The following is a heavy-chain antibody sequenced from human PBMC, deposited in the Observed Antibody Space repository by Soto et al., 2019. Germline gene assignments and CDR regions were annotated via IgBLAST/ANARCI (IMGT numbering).Heavy chain of an antibody. D-gene: IGHD6-13*01. J-gene: IGHJ3*02. Sequence: EVQLVESGGGLVQPGGSLRLSCAASGFTFSSYSMNWVRQAPGKGLEWVSYISSSSSTIYYADSVKGRFTISSDNAKNSLYLQMNSLRAEDTAVYYCARELYSSSWNDAFDIWGQGTMVTVSS. V-gene: IGHV3-48*01. CDR3: ARELYSSSWNDAFDI. CDR2: ISSSSSTI. CDR1: GFTFSSYS.